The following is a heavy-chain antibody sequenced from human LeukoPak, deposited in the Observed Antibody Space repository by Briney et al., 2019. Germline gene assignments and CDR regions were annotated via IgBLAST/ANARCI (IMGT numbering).Heavy chain of an antibody. CDR2: VNHRGSA. Sequence: PSETLSFTCDVYGGPFSGHYWTWIRQSPAKGLEWIGEVNHRGSANSNPSLKSLVTISGDMSKRQISLHLTSVTAADTAVYYCARGPERWSSLENYYFYYYMDVWGKGTTVTVSS. D-gene: IGHD2-15*01. CDR3: ARGPERWSSLENYYFYYYMDV. J-gene: IGHJ6*03. CDR1: GGPFSGHY. V-gene: IGHV4-34*01.